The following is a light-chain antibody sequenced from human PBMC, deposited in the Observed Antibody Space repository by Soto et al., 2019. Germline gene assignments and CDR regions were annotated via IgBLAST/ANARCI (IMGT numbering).Light chain of an antibody. CDR3: TAYAGGDNWV. V-gene: IGLV2-8*01. Sequence: QSVLTQPPSASGSPGQSLTISCTGTSSDVGAYNYVSWYQQHPGKAPKLIISDVSQRPSGVPDRFSGSRSGNTASLTVSGLQAEDEADYYCTAYAGGDNWVFGGGTKVTVL. CDR2: DVS. CDR1: SSDVGAYNY. J-gene: IGLJ3*02.